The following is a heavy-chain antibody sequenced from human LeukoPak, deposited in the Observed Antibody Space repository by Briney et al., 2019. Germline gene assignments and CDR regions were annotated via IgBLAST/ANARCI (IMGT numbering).Heavy chain of an antibody. J-gene: IGHJ3*02. Sequence: GGSLRLSCAASGFTFRNHWMTWVRQAPGKGLEWVANINQRGSEIYYLDSVRGRFTISRDNAKNTLYLQMNSLRADDTAVYYCARARAPVTRISSFDIWGQGTMVTVSS. CDR1: GFTFRNHW. CDR3: ARARAPVTRISSFDI. V-gene: IGHV3-7*01. CDR2: INQRGSEI. D-gene: IGHD4-17*01.